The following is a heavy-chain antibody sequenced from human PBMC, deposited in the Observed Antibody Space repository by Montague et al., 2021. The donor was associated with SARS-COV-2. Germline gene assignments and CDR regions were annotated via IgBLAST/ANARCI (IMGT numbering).Heavy chain of an antibody. Sequence: SETLSLTCSVHGGSISSGSYNWAWMPQPPGKGLEWLGSLYFTGGRSPNQSLKSRATLSIDRSQSPFYLNLSSVTAADTAVYSSVRAMVLPGDWFDPWGQGIQVTVSS. D-gene: IGHD3-10*01. V-gene: IGHV4-39*07. CDR2: LYFTGGR. CDR1: GGSISSGSYN. CDR3: VRAMVLPGDWFDP. J-gene: IGHJ5*02.